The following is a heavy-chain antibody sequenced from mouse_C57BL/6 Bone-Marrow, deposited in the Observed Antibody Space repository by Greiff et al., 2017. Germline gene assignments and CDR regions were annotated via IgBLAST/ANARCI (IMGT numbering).Heavy chain of an antibody. Sequence: VQLQQSGAELVKPGASVKLSCKASGYTFTEYTIHWVKQRSGQGLEWIGWFYPGSGSIKYNEKFKDKATLTADKSSSTVYMELSRLTSEDSAVYSCARHEVYGNYGSRYFDVWGTGTTVTVSS. D-gene: IGHD2-1*01. V-gene: IGHV1-62-2*01. CDR2: FYPGSGSI. CDR1: GYTFTEYT. CDR3: ARHEVYGNYGSRYFDV. J-gene: IGHJ1*03.